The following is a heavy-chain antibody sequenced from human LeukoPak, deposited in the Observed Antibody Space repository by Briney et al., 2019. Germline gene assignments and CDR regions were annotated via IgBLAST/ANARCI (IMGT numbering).Heavy chain of an antibody. J-gene: IGHJ4*02. D-gene: IGHD3-10*01. Sequence: SETLSLTCTVSGDSISSSYWGWIRQHPGKGLEWIGYIYYSGSTYYNPSLKSRVTISVDTSKNQFSLKLSSVTAADTAVYYCAVRSGSYKSWYFDYWGQGTLVTVSS. V-gene: IGHV4-59*06. CDR3: AVRSGSYKSWYFDY. CDR2: IYYSGST. CDR1: GDSISSSY.